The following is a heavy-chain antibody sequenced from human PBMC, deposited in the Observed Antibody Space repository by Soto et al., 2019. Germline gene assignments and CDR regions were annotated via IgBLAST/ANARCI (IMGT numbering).Heavy chain of an antibody. J-gene: IGHJ4*02. V-gene: IGHV4-34*01. D-gene: IGHD2-2*01. CDR3: ARGDLTRDY. CDR2: INHSGST. CDR1: GGSLSGYY. Sequence: QVQLQQWGAGLLKPSETLSLTCAVYGGSLSGYYWSWFREPPGKGLEWIGEINHSGSTNYSPSLKSRVTISVDTSKNQFSLKLSSVTAADTAVYYCARGDLTRDYWGQGTLVTVSS.